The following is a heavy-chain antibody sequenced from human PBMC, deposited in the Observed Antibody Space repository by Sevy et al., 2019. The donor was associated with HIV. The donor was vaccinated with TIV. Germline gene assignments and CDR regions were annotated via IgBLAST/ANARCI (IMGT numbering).Heavy chain of an antibody. Sequence: SETLSLTCTVSGGSISSYYWSWIRQPPGKGLEWIGYIYYSGSTNYNPSLKSRVTISVDTSKNQFSLKLSSVTAADTAVYYCARGGYYGSGSYYNVPWFDPWGQGTRVTVSS. V-gene: IGHV4-59*01. CDR3: ARGGYYGSGSYYNVPWFDP. D-gene: IGHD3-10*01. CDR1: GGSISSYY. CDR2: IYYSGST. J-gene: IGHJ5*02.